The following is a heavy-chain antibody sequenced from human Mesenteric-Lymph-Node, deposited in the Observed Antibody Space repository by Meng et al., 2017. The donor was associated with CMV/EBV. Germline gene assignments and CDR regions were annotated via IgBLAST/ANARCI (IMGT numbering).Heavy chain of an antibody. CDR2: ISAYNGNT. J-gene: IGHJ4*02. CDR1: GYTFTSCD. Sequence: ASVKVSCKASGYTFTSCDINWVRQATGQGLEWMGWISAYNGNTNYAQKLQGRVTMTTDASTSTAYMELRSLRSDDTAVYYCARGENGIAVAGFDYWGQGTLVTVSS. V-gene: IGHV1-18*01. CDR3: ARGENGIAVAGFDY. D-gene: IGHD6-19*01.